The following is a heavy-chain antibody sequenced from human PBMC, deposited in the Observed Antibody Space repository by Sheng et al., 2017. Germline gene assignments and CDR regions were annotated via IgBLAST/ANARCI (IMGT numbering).Heavy chain of an antibody. CDR1: GASISSYY. D-gene: IGHD1-1*01. CDR2: IYYSGST. V-gene: IGHV4-59*12. J-gene: IGHJ3*02. Sequence: QVQLQESGPGLMKPSETLSLTCTVSGASISSYYWSWIRQSPGKGLEWIGYIYYSGSTNYNPSLKSRVTISVDTSKNQFSLKLSSVTAADTAVYYCARDGGYIILGALDIWAKGQCHVSS. CDR3: ARDGGYIILGALDI.